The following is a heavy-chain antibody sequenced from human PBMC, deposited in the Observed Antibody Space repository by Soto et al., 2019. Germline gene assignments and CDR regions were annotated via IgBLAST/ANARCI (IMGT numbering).Heavy chain of an antibody. J-gene: IGHJ6*03. V-gene: IGHV1-8*01. CDR1: GYTFTSYD. CDR3: ARGAGMNDYGDYPDNYYYYYYMDV. CDR2: MNPNSGNT. Sequence: ASVKVSCKASGYTFTSYDINWVRQATGQRLEWVGWMNPNSGNTGYAQKFQGRVTMTRNTSISTAYMELSSLRSEDTAVYYCARGAGMNDYGDYPDNYYYYYYMDVWGKGTTVTGSS. D-gene: IGHD4-17*01.